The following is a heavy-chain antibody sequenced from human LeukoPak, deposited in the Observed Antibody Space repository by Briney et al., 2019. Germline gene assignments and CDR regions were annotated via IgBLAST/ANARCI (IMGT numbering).Heavy chain of an antibody. CDR2: IYYGGST. CDR3: AREGAGSYGFRYIDV. J-gene: IGHJ6*03. CDR1: NGSMISYY. V-gene: IGHV4-59*01. D-gene: IGHD5-18*01. Sequence: SETLSLTCTVSNGSMISYYWSWLRQPPGKGLEWMGYIYYGGSTNYNPSLKIRVTILVDTSKNQFSLKLSSVTAADTAVYYCAREGAGSYGFRYIDVWGKGTTVTVSS.